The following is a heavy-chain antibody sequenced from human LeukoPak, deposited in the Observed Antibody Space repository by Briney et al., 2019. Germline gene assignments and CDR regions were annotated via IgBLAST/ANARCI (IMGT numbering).Heavy chain of an antibody. CDR3: ADVPTPVRGDY. CDR2: IPYDGSLN. Sequence: GGSLRLSCAAPGFSFSEYGMDWVRQAPGKGPEWVAFIPYDGSLNYYADSVKDRFTISRDNSKKTLYLQMNSLKTEDTAVYYCADVPTPVRGDYWGQGTLATVSS. V-gene: IGHV3-30*02. CDR1: GFSFSEYG. J-gene: IGHJ4*02. D-gene: IGHD2-2*01.